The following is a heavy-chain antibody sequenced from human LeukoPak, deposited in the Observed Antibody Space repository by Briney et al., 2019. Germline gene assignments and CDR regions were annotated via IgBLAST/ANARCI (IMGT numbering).Heavy chain of an antibody. Sequence: SVKVSCKASGYTFTSYGISWVRQAPGQGLEWMGWISAYNGNTNYAQKPQGRATMTTNTSTSTAYMGLRSLRSDDTAVYYWARGGGSESDAFDIWGQGTMVTVSS. CDR2: ISAYNGNT. CDR1: GYTFTSYG. V-gene: IGHV1-18*01. J-gene: IGHJ3*02. D-gene: IGHD2-15*01. CDR3: ARGGGSESDAFDI.